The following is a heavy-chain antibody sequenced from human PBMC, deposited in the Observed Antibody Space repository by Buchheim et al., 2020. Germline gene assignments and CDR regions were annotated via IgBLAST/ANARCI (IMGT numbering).Heavy chain of an antibody. V-gene: IGHV5-10-1*03. J-gene: IGHJ6*02. CDR2: IEPSDSYT. CDR1: GYSFTSYW. D-gene: IGHD3-3*01. CDR3: ARLQGGVVIMDYYGMDV. Sequence: EVQLVQSGAEVKKPGESLRISCKGSGYSFTSYWISWVRQMPGQGLEWMGRIEPSDSYTNYSPSFHGHVTISADKSINTAYPQWSSLKASDTAMYYCARLQGGVVIMDYYGMDVWGQGTT.